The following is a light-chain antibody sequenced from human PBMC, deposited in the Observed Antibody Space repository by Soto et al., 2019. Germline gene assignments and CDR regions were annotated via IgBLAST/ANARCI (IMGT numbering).Light chain of an antibody. Sequence: EVVMTQSPATLSVSPGERATLSCRASRGIGSTLAWYQQKPGQTPRLLIYGTSTRATGVPARFIGSASGTEFTLTITSLQSEDFAIYYCQHYVTWPLAFGGGTRVENK. J-gene: IGKJ4*01. CDR2: GTS. CDR1: RGIGST. V-gene: IGKV3-15*01. CDR3: QHYVTWPLA.